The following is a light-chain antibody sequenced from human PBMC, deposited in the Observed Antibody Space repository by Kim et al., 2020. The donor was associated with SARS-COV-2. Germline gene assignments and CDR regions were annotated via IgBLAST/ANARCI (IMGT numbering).Light chain of an antibody. CDR2: EDN. CDR3: QSSDNNQEV. CDR1: SGSIATKD. J-gene: IGLJ3*02. V-gene: IGLV6-57*03. Sequence: GKAVTITGTRSSGSIATKDVQWYQQRPGSAPTTVIYEDNQRPSGVPDRFSGSIDSSSNSASLTISGLKTEDEADYYCQSSDNNQEVFGGGTKLTVL.